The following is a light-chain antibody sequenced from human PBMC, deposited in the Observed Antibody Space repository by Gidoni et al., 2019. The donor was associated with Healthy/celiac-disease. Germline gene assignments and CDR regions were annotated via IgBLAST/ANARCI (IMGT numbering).Light chain of an antibody. CDR3: SSYAGSNNLV. V-gene: IGLV2-8*01. CDR1: SSDVGGYNY. Sequence: LPQPPSASGSPALSVTISCTGTSSDVGGYNYVSWYQQHPGKAPKLMIYEVSKRPSGVPDRFSGSKSGNTASLTVSGLQAEDEADYYCSSYAGSNNLVFGGGTKLTVL. J-gene: IGLJ2*01. CDR2: EVS.